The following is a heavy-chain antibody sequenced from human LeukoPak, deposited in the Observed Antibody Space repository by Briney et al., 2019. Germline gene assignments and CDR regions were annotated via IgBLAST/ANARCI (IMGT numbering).Heavy chain of an antibody. J-gene: IGHJ5*02. CDR1: RFTFSSYW. CDR2: ISYDGNNK. D-gene: IGHD6-13*01. V-gene: IGHV3-30*03. CDR3: ARDLVAAAGSA. Sequence: GGSLRLSCAASRFTFSSYWMHWVRQAPGKGLEWVAVISYDGNNKYYADSVKGRFTISRDNSKNTLYLQMNSLRDEDTAVYYCARDLVAAAGSAWGQGAQVTVSS.